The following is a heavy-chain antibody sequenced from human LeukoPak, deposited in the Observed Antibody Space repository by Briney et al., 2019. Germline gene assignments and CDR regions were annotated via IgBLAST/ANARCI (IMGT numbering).Heavy chain of an antibody. CDR3: ARGRRLGELSLPQHFDY. V-gene: IGHV3-33*01. Sequence: PGRSLRLSCAASGFTFSSYGMHWVRQAPGKGLEWVAVIWYDGSNKYYADSVKGRFTISRDNPKNTLYLQMNSLRAEDTAVYYCARGRRLGELSLPQHFDYWGQGTLVTVSS. D-gene: IGHD3-16*02. CDR1: GFTFSSYG. J-gene: IGHJ4*02. CDR2: IWYDGSNK.